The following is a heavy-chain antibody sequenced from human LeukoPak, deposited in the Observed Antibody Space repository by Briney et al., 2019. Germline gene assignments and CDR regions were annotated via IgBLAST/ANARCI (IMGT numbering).Heavy chain of an antibody. CDR1: GGSISSYY. CDR2: IYYSGST. Sequence: SETLSLTCTVSGGSISSYYWSWIRQSPGKGLEWIGHIYYSGSTKYNPSLKSRVTISVDTSKNQFSLKLNSVTAADTAVYYVARVAENQLLTWFDPWGQGTLVTVSS. CDR3: ARVAENQLLTWFDP. D-gene: IGHD2-2*01. J-gene: IGHJ5*02. V-gene: IGHV4-59*01.